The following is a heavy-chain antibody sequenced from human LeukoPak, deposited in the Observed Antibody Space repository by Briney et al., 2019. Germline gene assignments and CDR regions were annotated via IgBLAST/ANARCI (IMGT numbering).Heavy chain of an antibody. Sequence: HPGGSLGLSCAASGFTFSTYTMNWVRQAPGKGLEWVSYISSSSSNIFYADSVKGRFTISRDNAKNSLYLQMNSLRAEDAAVYYCARDDTVTSHFDYWGQGTLVTVSS. J-gene: IGHJ4*02. CDR3: ARDDTVTSHFDY. V-gene: IGHV3-48*01. CDR1: GFTFSTYT. CDR2: ISSSSSNI. D-gene: IGHD4-11*01.